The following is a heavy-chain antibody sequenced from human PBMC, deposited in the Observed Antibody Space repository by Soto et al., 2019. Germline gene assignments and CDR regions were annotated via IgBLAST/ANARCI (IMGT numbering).Heavy chain of an antibody. CDR1: GFTFSSYE. J-gene: IGHJ6*02. CDR3: ARVSVEADGMDV. CDR2: ISTSGSII. D-gene: IGHD1-1*01. Sequence: LRLSCAASGFTFSSYEMNWVRQAPGKGLEWVSYISTSGSIIHYADSVKGRFTISRDNAKNSLYLQMNSLRAEDTAVYYCARVSVEADGMDVWGQGTTVTVSS. V-gene: IGHV3-48*03.